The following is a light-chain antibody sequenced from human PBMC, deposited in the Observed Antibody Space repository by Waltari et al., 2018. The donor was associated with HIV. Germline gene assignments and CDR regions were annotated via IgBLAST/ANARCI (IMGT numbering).Light chain of an antibody. V-gene: IGKV1-9*01. J-gene: IGKJ4*01. CDR2: AVS. CDR3: QQLKTYPVT. CDR1: QAVGSY. Sequence: IQLTQSPSFLSASVGDRVRITCRATQAVGSYLAWYQKKPGKAPNLLIYAVSVLQSGVPSRVSGSGSGTEFTLTISGLQPEDLATYYCQQLKTYPVTFGGGTKVDSK.